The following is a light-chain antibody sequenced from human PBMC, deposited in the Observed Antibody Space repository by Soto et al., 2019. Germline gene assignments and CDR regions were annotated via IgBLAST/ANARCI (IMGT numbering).Light chain of an antibody. J-gene: IGLJ2*01. CDR2: DVR. CDR3: CSYAGTGAVV. V-gene: IGLV2-11*01. Sequence: QSALTQPRSVSGSPGQSVTISCTGSSSDVGGYNYVSWHQHHPGKAPKLIIYDVRKRPSGVPNRFSASKSGNTASLTISGLQAEDEADYFCCSYAGTGAVVFGGGTKLTVL. CDR1: SSDVGGYNY.